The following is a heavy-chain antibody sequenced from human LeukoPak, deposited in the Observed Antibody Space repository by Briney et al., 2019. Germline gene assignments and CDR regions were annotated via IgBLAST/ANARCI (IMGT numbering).Heavy chain of an antibody. CDR1: GFTFSTYS. CDR3: AREKSAENDY. Sequence: PGGSLSLSCAASGFTFSTYSMNWVRQAPGKGLEWVSSISSDSSFIYYADSVKGRFTISRDNARNSLYLQMNSLRAEDTAVYYCAREKSAENDYWGQGTLVTVSS. J-gene: IGHJ4*02. D-gene: IGHD6-19*01. CDR2: ISSDSSFI. V-gene: IGHV3-21*01.